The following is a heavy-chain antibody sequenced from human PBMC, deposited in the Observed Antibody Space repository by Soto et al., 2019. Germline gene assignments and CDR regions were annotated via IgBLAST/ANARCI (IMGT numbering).Heavy chain of an antibody. CDR2: IYYSGST. Sequence: LTCTVSGGSISSGCYYWSWIRQHPGKGLEWIGYIYYSGSTYYNPSLKSRVTISVDTSKNQFSLKLSSVTAADTAVYYCARDHGEYYDSSGSWYYGMDVWGQGTTVTDSS. V-gene: IGHV4-31*03. D-gene: IGHD3-22*01. CDR3: ARDHGEYYDSSGSWYYGMDV. J-gene: IGHJ6*02. CDR1: GGSISSGCYY.